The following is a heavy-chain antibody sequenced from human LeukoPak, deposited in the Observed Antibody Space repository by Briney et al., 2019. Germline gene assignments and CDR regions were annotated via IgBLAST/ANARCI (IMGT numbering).Heavy chain of an antibody. CDR2: IYYSGST. V-gene: IGHV4-59*01. D-gene: IGHD4-17*01. Sequence: PSETLSLTCTVSGGSIGSYYWCWIRQPPGKGLEWIGYIYYSGSTNYNPSLKSRVTMSVDTSKNQFSLKLSSVTAADTAVYYCARDGGSVTSDALDIWGQGTMVTVSS. CDR3: ARDGGSVTSDALDI. CDR1: GGSIGSYY. J-gene: IGHJ3*02.